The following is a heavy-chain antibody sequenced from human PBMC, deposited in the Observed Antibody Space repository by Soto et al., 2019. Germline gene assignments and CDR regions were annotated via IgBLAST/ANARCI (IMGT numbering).Heavy chain of an antibody. V-gene: IGHV3-23*01. CDR1: GFTFSSYT. CDR3: AKRAAPGTSYFDY. Sequence: GGSLRLSCAASGFTFSSYTMSWARQAPGQGLEWVSSVNPGGINTYYSDSVKGRFTISRDNSPNTLYLQMNSLKAEDTAVYYCAKRAAPGTSYFDYWGQGTLVTVSS. J-gene: IGHJ4*02. CDR2: VNPGGINT. D-gene: IGHD6-13*01.